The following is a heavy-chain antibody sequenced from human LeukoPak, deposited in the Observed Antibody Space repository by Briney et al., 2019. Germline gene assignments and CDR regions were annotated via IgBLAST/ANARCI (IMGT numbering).Heavy chain of an antibody. Sequence: GESLKISCKGSGYIFTSYWIGWVRQMPGKGLGWMGIIYPGDSDTRYSPSFRGQVTISADKSITTAYLQWSSLKASDTAMYYCARRGSNTETFDIWGQGTMVTVSS. CDR1: GYIFTSYW. D-gene: IGHD4/OR15-4a*01. CDR2: IYPGDSDT. J-gene: IGHJ3*02. CDR3: ARRGSNTETFDI. V-gene: IGHV5-51*01.